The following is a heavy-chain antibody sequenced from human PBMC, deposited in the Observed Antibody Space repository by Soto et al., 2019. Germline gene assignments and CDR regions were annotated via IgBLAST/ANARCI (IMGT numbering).Heavy chain of an antibody. Sequence: QVQLQQWGAGLLKPSETLSLTCAVYGGSFSGYYWSWSRQPPGKGLEWIGEINHSGSTNYNPSLKSRITISVDTSKNQFSLKLSSVTAADTAVYYCARGSSVATGYFQHWGQGTLVTVSS. J-gene: IGHJ1*01. V-gene: IGHV4-34*01. CDR3: ARGSSVATGYFQH. CDR2: INHSGST. D-gene: IGHD5-12*01. CDR1: GGSFSGYY.